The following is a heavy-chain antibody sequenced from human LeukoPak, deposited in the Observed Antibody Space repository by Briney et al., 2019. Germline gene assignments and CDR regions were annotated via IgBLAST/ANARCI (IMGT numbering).Heavy chain of an antibody. CDR2: IYPGDSDT. CDR1: GYSFTSYW. V-gene: IGHV5-51*01. CDR3: ARRGYSGYDLRASYYYGMDV. Sequence: KPGESLKISCKGSGYSFTSYWIGWVRQMPGKGLEWMGIIYPGDSDTRYSPSFQGQVTISADKSISTAYLQWSSLKASDTAMYYCARRGYSGYDLRASYYYGMDVWGQGTTVTVSS. J-gene: IGHJ6*02. D-gene: IGHD5-12*01.